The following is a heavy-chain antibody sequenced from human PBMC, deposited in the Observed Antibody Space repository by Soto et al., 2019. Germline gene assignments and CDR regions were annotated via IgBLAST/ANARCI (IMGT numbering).Heavy chain of an antibody. J-gene: IGHJ6*03. CDR2: IYYSGST. CDR3: ARGSPSLYYYYYYMDV. CDR1: GGSISSYY. V-gene: IGHV4-59*01. Sequence: SETLSLTCTVSGGSISSYYWSWIRQPPGKGLEWIGYIYYSGSTNYNPSLKSRVTISVDTSKNQFSLKLSSVTAADTAVYYCARGSPSLYYYYYYMDVWGKGTTVTVSS.